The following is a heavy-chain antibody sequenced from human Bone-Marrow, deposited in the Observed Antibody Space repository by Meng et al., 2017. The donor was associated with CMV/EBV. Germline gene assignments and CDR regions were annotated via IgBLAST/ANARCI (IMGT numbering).Heavy chain of an antibody. D-gene: IGHD3-3*01. CDR3: AKESEWRDFWSGYRSSSGYGMDV. Sequence: GESLKISCAASGFTFSSYGMHWVRQAPGKGLEWVAVIWYDGSNKYYADSVKGRFNISRDNSKNTLYLQMNSLRAEDTAVYYCAKESEWRDFWSGYRSSSGYGMDVWGQGTMVTVSS. CDR1: GFTFSSYG. CDR2: IWYDGSNK. J-gene: IGHJ6*02. V-gene: IGHV3-33*06.